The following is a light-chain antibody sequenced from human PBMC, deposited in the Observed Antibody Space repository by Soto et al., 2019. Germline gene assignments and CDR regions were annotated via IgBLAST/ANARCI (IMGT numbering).Light chain of an antibody. CDR1: QTVSSNY. J-gene: IGKJ5*01. V-gene: IGKV3-20*01. CDR3: QQYTGPPTT. Sequence: EIILTQSPDTLSLSPWERASLSGTVSQTVSSNYLAWCQQRPGQAPRLLIYGASTRAAGIPDRFSGSGSGTDFTLTITRLEPEDSAVYFCQQYTGPPTTFGQGTRLEI. CDR2: GAS.